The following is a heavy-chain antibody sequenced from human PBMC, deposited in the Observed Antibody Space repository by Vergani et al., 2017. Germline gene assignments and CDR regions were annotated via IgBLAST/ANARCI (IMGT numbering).Heavy chain of an antibody. D-gene: IGHD1-26*01. CDR1: GGSFSGYY. CDR2: INHSGST. Sequence: QVQLQQRGAGLLKPSETLSLTCAVYGGSFSGYYWSWIRQPPGKGLEWYGEINHSGSTNYNPSLKSRVTISVDTSKNQFSLKVRSVTAADTAVYYCARAAVGAGWFDPWGQGTLVTVSS. V-gene: IGHV4-34*01. J-gene: IGHJ5*02. CDR3: ARAAVGAGWFDP.